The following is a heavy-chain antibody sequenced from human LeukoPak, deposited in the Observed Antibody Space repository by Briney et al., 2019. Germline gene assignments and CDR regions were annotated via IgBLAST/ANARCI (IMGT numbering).Heavy chain of an antibody. J-gene: IGHJ4*02. CDR2: IYPGDSDT. CDR1: GYSFTSYW. D-gene: IGHD3-3*01. CDR3: ARQVYDFWSGYYSN. Sequence: PGESLRISCQGSGYSFTSYWIGWVRQMPGKGLEWMGIIYPGDSDTRYSPSFQGQVTISADKSISTAYLQWSSLKASDTAMYYCARQVYDFWSGYYSNWGQGTLVTVSS. V-gene: IGHV5-51*01.